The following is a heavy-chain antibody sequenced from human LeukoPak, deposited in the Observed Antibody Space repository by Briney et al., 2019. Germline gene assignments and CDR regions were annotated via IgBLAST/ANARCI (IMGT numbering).Heavy chain of an antibody. CDR1: GYSISSGYY. J-gene: IGHJ4*02. CDR2: IYHSGST. CDR3: ARSYYYGSGSYYK. Sequence: ETLSLTCAVSGYSISSGYYWGWIRQPPGKGLEWIGSIYHSGSTYYNPSLKSRVTISVDTSKNQFSLKLSSVTAADTAVYYCARSYYYGSGSYYKWGQGTLVTVSS. D-gene: IGHD3-10*01. V-gene: IGHV4-38-2*01.